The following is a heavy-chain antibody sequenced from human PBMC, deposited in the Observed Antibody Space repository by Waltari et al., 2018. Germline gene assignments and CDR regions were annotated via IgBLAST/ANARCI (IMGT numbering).Heavy chain of an antibody. V-gene: IGHV4-31*03. CDR2: LYYSGST. CDR1: GGSISSGGYY. J-gene: IGHJ4*02. Sequence: QVQLQESGPGLVKPSQTLSLTCTVSGGSISSGGYYWSWIRQHPGKGLEWIGYLYYSGSTYYNPSLKSRVTISVDTSKNQFSLKLSSVTAADTAVYYCARGTVRGVTHFDYWGQGTLVTVSS. CDR3: ARGTVRGVTHFDY. D-gene: IGHD3-10*01.